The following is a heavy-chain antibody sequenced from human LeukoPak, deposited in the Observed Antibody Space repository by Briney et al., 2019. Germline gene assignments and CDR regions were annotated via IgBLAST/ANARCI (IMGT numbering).Heavy chain of an antibody. D-gene: IGHD3-3*01. CDR1: GFTFSGHG. CDR2: IRYDGIDK. J-gene: IGHJ4*02. V-gene: IGHV3-30*02. CDR3: VRWSGTYPLYYLDY. Sequence: PGGSRRLSCATSGFTFSGHGMHWVRQAPGKGLECVASIRYDGIDKYYSESVRGRFTISKDNTKNTLYLYMNSLRPEDTAVYYCVRWSGTYPLYYLDYWGQGTLVTVSS.